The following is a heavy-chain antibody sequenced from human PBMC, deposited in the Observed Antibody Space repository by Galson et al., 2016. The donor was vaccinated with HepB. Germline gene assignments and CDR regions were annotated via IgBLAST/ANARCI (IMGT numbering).Heavy chain of an antibody. V-gene: IGHV4-61*01. J-gene: IGHJ4*02. CDR2: IYYTGST. CDR3: ARTVGSPAHFDY. CDR1: GGSVSSGTYY. Sequence: ETLFLTCTVSGGSVSSGTYYWSWIRQPPGKGLEWIGYIYYTGSTNYNPSLRSRVTMSVDTSKNQFSLKLSSLTAADTAVYYCARTVGSPAHFDYWGQGTLVTVSS. D-gene: IGHD1-26*01.